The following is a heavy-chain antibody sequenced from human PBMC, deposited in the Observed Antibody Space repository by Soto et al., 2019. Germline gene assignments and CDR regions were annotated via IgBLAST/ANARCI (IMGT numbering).Heavy chain of an antibody. Sequence: SETLSLTCTVSGGSISSYYWSWIRQPPGKGLKWIGYIYYSGSTNYNPSLKSRVTISVDTPKNQFSLKLSSVTAADTAVYYCARAYYDFWSGFTETYYYYYMDVWGKGTTVTVSS. J-gene: IGHJ6*03. D-gene: IGHD3-3*01. CDR2: IYYSGST. CDR3: ARAYYDFWSGFTETYYYYYMDV. CDR1: GGSISSYY. V-gene: IGHV4-59*01.